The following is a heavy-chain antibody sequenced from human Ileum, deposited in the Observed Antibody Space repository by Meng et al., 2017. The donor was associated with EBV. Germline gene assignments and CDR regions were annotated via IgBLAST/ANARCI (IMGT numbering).Heavy chain of an antibody. Sequence: QAQLVPSGAEVKKPGASVKLSCKASGYTFTRYPIHWVRQAPGQRPEWMGWINTDNGETEFSQKFQGRVTITRDTSATTAYMELISLRSEDTAVYYCASRPGFNIGPFDFWGQGTLVTVSS. CDR3: ASRPGFNIGPFDF. CDR1: GYTFTRYP. D-gene: IGHD3/OR15-3a*01. J-gene: IGHJ4*02. V-gene: IGHV1-3*04. CDR2: INTDNGET.